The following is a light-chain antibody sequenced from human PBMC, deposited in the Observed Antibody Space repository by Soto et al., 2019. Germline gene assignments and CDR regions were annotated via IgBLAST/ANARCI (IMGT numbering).Light chain of an antibody. CDR3: QQYGSSRQT. Sequence: DIVLTQSPGTVSLSPGERATLSCRASQSITSTYLAWYQQKPGQAPRLLIYGASSRATGIPDRFTGSGSGTDFTLTISRLEPEDFAVYYCQQYGSSRQTFGLGTKVEIK. V-gene: IGKV3-20*01. CDR1: QSITSTY. CDR2: GAS. J-gene: IGKJ1*01.